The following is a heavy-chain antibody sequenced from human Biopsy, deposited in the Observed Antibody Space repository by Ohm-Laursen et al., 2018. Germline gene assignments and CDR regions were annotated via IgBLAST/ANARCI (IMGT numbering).Heavy chain of an antibody. Sequence: ASVKVSCKVSGYSLIELSMYWVRQAPGKGLEWMGSFDLDDGETINVQRFQGRVTMTADTSTDTAYMEMSGLRSDDTAVYYCATNIRGGELEPWKGHYYCMDVWGQGTSVTVSS. CDR1: GYSLIELS. J-gene: IGHJ6*02. V-gene: IGHV1-24*01. CDR2: FDLDDGET. D-gene: IGHD1-1*01. CDR3: ATNIRGGELEPWKGHYYCMDV.